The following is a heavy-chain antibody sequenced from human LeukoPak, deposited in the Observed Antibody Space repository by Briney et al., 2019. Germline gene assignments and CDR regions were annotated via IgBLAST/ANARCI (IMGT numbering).Heavy chain of an antibody. CDR1: GFTFSSYS. D-gene: IGHD4-17*01. CDR3: ARTQTMTAVTTYDY. J-gene: IGHJ4*02. CDR2: ISSSSNTI. V-gene: IGHV3-48*04. Sequence: GGSLRLSCAASGFTFSSYSMNWVRQAPGKGLEWVSYISSSSNTIYYADSVKGRFTISRDNAKNSLYLQMNSLRAEDTAVYYCARTQTMTAVTTYDYWGQGTLVTVSS.